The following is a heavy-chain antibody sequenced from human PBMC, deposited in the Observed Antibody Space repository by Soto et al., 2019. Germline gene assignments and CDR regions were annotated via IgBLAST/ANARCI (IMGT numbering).Heavy chain of an antibody. Sequence: GESLKISCKGSGYSFTSYWIGWVRQMPGKGLEWMGIIYPGDSDTRYSPSFQGQVTISADKSISTAYLQWSSLKASDTAIYYCARTAAAGKYYFGVDVWGQGTTVTVSS. CDR3: ARTAAAGKYYFGVDV. CDR1: GYSFTSYW. V-gene: IGHV5-51*01. CDR2: IYPGDSDT. J-gene: IGHJ6*02. D-gene: IGHD6-13*01.